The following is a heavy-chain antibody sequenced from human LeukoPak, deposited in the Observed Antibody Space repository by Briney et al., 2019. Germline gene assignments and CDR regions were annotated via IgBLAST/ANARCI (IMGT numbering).Heavy chain of an antibody. CDR3: AKARGSSGYPTLFDY. D-gene: IGHD3-22*01. Sequence: GGSLRLACAASGFTFSSYGMHWVRQAPGKGLEWVAFIRYDGSNKYYADSVKGRFTISRDNSKNTLYLQMNSLRAEDTAVYYCAKARGSSGYPTLFDYWGQGTLVTVSS. CDR1: GFTFSSYG. J-gene: IGHJ4*02. CDR2: IRYDGSNK. V-gene: IGHV3-30*02.